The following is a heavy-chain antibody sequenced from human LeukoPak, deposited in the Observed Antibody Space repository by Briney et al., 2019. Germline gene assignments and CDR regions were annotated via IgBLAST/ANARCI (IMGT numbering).Heavy chain of an antibody. V-gene: IGHV3-7*01. J-gene: IGHJ3*02. D-gene: IGHD2-8*02. Sequence: GGSLRLSCAASGSTFSRYWMSWARQAPGKGLEWVANIKQDGSEKYYVDSVKGRFTISRDNAENSLYLQMNSLRAEDTAVYYCGRDVSRGAGGAFDIWGQGTMVTVSS. CDR1: GSTFSRYW. CDR3: GRDVSRGAGGAFDI. CDR2: IKQDGSEK.